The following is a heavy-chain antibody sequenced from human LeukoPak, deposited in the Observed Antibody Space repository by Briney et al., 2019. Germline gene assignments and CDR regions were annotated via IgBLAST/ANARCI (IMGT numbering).Heavy chain of an antibody. Sequence: GGSLRLPCAASGFTFSRNSMNWVRQAPGKGLEWVSSISTSSSYIYYADSVKGRFTISRDNAKNSLYLQMNSLRAEDTAIYYCAKGPLRGVTKGPIDFWGQGTLVTVSS. CDR2: ISTSSSYI. J-gene: IGHJ4*02. D-gene: IGHD3-10*01. V-gene: IGHV3-21*04. CDR1: GFTFSRNS. CDR3: AKGPLRGVTKGPIDF.